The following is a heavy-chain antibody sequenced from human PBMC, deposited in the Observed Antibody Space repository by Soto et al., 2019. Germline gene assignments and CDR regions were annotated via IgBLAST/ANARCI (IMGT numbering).Heavy chain of an antibody. CDR1: GFTFSTSA. D-gene: IGHD1-26*01. V-gene: IGHV1-58*01. J-gene: IGHJ6*02. CDR2: IVGGSGNT. CDR3: AARRSGLYAMDV. Sequence: MQLVQSGPEVKKPGTSVTVSCKASGFTFSTSAVQWVRQARGQRPEWMGWIVGGSGNTNYAQNCQERFIITRDMSTSTVYMELSSLRSDDTAVYFCAARRSGLYAMDVWGQGTTVTVSS.